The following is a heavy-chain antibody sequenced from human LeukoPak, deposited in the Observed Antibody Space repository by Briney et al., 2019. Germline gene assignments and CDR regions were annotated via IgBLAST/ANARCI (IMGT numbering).Heavy chain of an antibody. CDR3: VPLWFGELLGTN. CDR1: GFTFSSYA. J-gene: IGHJ4*02. D-gene: IGHD3-10*01. CDR2: ISSNGGST. Sequence: GGSLRLSCSASGFTFSSYAMHWVRQAPGKGLEYVSAISSNGGSTYYAGSVKGRFTISRDNSKNTLYLQMSSLRAEDTAVYYCVPLWFGELLGTNWGQGTLVTVSS. V-gene: IGHV3-64D*06.